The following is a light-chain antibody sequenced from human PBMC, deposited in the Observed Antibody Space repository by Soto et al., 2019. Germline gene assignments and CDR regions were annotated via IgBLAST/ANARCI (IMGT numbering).Light chain of an antibody. J-gene: IGKJ2*01. CDR1: QSISSNY. CDR2: GAS. CDR3: QRYGSSPLYT. Sequence: EIVLTQSPGTLSLSPGERATLSCRASQSISSNYLAWYQQKPGQPPRLLIYGASSRATGIPDRFSGSGSGTDFTLTISRLEPEDFAVYYCQRYGSSPLYTFGQGTKLEIK. V-gene: IGKV3-20*01.